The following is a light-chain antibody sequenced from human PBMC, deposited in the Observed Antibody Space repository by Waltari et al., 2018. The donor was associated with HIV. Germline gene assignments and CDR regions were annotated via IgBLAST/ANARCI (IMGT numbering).Light chain of an antibody. CDR2: VGTYGLVG. J-gene: IGLJ1*01. V-gene: IGLV9-49*03. CDR1: TCYRSHY. CDR3: GADHASGSNFVYV. Sequence: QPLLTQQPAASASLVASVTPTSTLSTCYRSHYYDWYQQTPGKGPRCVTRVGTYGLVGARGNGISDRFSVSGSGLNRSLTIRNGQEEDEGDYHCGADHASGSNFVYVFGPGTTVTVL.